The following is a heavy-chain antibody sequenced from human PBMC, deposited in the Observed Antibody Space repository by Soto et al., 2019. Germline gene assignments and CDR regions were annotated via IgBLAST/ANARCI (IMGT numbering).Heavy chain of an antibody. CDR3: ARALRSSLEGYYGMDV. Sequence: QVQLQESGPGLVKPSETLSLTCTVSGGSVSSGSYYWSWIRQPPGKGLEWIGYIYYSGSTNYNPSLKSRVTIPVDTSKDQFSLKLSSVTAADTAVYYCARALRSSLEGYYGMDVWGQGTTVTVSS. J-gene: IGHJ6*02. CDR1: GGSVSSGSYY. CDR2: IYYSGST. D-gene: IGHD6-13*01. V-gene: IGHV4-61*01.